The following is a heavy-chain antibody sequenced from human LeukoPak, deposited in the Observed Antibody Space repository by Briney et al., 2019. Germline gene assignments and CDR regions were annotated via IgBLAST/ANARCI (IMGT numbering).Heavy chain of an antibody. J-gene: IGHJ4*02. D-gene: IGHD3-9*01. CDR3: ARGHFDWFLDN. CDR2: IYYTGST. V-gene: IGHV4-59*01. Sequence: SETLSLTCTVSGGAISSYYWTWFRQPPGKGLEWIGYIYYTGSTNYNPSLDSRVTISVDMSKNQVSLNLKYVPAADTAVYYCARGHFDWFLDNWGRGTLVTVSS. CDR1: GGAISSYY.